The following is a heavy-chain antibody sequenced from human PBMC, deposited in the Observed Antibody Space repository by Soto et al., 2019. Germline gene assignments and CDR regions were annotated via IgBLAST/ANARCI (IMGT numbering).Heavy chain of an antibody. CDR3: AXRYCSSASCPRNYYGMDV. V-gene: IGHV5-10-1*01. Sequence: PGESLKISCQGSGYNFAIYWISWVRQMPGKGLEWMGRIDPIDSYTNYSPSFQGHVTISADKSISTAYLQWSSLKASDTAMYYCAXRYCSSASCPRNYYGMDVWGQGTTVTVSS. D-gene: IGHD2-2*01. J-gene: IGHJ6*02. CDR1: GYNFAIYW. CDR2: IDPIDSYT.